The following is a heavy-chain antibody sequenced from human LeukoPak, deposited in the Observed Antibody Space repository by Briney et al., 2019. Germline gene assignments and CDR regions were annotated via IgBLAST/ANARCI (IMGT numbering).Heavy chain of an antibody. CDR1: VYTFTSYD. CDR3: ARVVIAVSMDV. V-gene: IGHV1-8*01. J-gene: IGHJ6*02. D-gene: IGHD6-19*01. Sequence: APLKISCKASVYTFTSYDINWVRQATGQGLEWMWWMNPTRGKTGYAQKFQGRRTMTRNTSISTAYMELSSLRSDDTAVHYCARVVIAVSMDVWGQGTTVTVSS. CDR2: MNPTRGKT.